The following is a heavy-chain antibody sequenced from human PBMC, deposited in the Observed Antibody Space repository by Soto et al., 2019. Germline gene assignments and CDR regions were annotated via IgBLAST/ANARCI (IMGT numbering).Heavy chain of an antibody. Sequence: GASVKVSCKASGGTFSSYTISWVRQAPGQGLEWMGRIIPILGIANYAQKFQGRVKITADKSTSTAYMELSSLRSEDTAVYYCARDGCGGDCAAFYYYYGMDVWGQGTTVTVSS. V-gene: IGHV1-69*04. CDR3: ARDGCGGDCAAFYYYYGMDV. CDR2: IIPILGIA. J-gene: IGHJ6*02. CDR1: GGTFSSYT. D-gene: IGHD2-21*02.